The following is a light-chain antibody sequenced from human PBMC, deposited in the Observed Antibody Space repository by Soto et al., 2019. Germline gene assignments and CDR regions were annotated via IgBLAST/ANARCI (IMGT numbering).Light chain of an antibody. CDR3: QQSYSSSWT. CDR1: QSISNS. V-gene: IGKV1-39*01. CDR2: GTS. J-gene: IGKJ1*01. Sequence: DIQLTQSPSSLSASVGDRVTISCRASQSISNSLNWYQKKPGKAPNLLIYGTSDVHSGVPSRFSGSGSGTDFNLTISSLQREDFATYYCQQSYSSSWTFGQGTQVDI.